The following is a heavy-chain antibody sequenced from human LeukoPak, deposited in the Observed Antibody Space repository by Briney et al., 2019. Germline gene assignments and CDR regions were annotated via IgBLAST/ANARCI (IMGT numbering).Heavy chain of an antibody. CDR3: ARDFDSSSAGDY. CDR2: ISSSSSYI. CDR1: GLTCSRHS. D-gene: IGHD6-6*01. J-gene: IGHJ4*02. Sequence: GGSLRHSCEASGLTCSRHSMNWVRQAPGKGLEWVSSISSSSSYIYYADSVKGRFTISRDNAKNSLYLQVNSVRVEDTAVYYCARDFDSSSAGDYWGQGTLVTVSS. V-gene: IGHV3-21*01.